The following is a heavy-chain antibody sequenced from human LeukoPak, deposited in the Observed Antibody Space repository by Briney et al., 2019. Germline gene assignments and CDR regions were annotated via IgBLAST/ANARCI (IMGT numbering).Heavy chain of an antibody. V-gene: IGHV3-23*01. D-gene: IGHD2-15*01. Sequence: PGGSLRLSCAASGFTFSSYAMSWVRQAPGKGLEWVSTFSGSGLSTYYADSVKGRFTISRDNSKNTLYLQMNSLRVEDTAVYYCAKDKFSVAVVADRLKWFDPWGQGTLVTVSS. J-gene: IGHJ5*02. CDR1: GFTFSSYA. CDR3: AKDKFSVAVVADRLKWFDP. CDR2: FSGSGLST.